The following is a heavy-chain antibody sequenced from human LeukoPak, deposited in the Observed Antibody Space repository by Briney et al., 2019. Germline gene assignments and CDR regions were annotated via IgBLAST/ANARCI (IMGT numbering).Heavy chain of an antibody. CDR2: IYHSGRT. D-gene: IGHD2-15*01. Sequence: PSETLSLTCTVSGYSISSGYYWGWTRQPPGKGLEWIGSIYHSGRTFYNPSLKSRVTISVDTSKNQFSLKLSSVTAADTAVYYCARADLSYCSGGRCPYFDYWGQGILVTVSS. CDR3: ARADLSYCSGGRCPYFDY. J-gene: IGHJ4*02. V-gene: IGHV4-38-2*02. CDR1: GYSISSGYY.